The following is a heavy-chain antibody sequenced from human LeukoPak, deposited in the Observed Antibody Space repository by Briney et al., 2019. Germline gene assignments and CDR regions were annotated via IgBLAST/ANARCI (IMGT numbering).Heavy chain of an antibody. CDR2: ISYDGSNK. V-gene: IGHV3-30*18. D-gene: IGHD5-24*01. CDR3: AQAWRWLQLNY. J-gene: IGHJ4*02. CDR1: GFTFSSYG. Sequence: GSLRLSCAASGFTFSSYGMHWVRQAPGKGLEWVAVISYDGSNKYYADSVKGRFTISRDNSVNTLYLQMNSLRDEDTAVYYCAQAWRWLQLNYWGQGTLVTVSS.